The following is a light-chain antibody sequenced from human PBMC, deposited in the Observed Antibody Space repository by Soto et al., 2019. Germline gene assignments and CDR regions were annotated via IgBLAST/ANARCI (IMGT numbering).Light chain of an antibody. CDR2: DAS. CDR1: QSISDW. Sequence: DIQMTQSPSTLSASVGDRVTITCRASQSISDWLAWFQQKPGKAPKVLIYDASTLESGVPSRFSGSGSGTEFPLPITSLQPDDFATYYCQQYNSYPWTFGQGTKVDIK. J-gene: IGKJ1*01. V-gene: IGKV1-5*01. CDR3: QQYNSYPWT.